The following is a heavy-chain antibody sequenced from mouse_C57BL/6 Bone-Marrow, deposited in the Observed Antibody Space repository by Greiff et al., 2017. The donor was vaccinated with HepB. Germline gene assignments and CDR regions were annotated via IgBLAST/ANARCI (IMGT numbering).Heavy chain of an antibody. CDR3: ARSNFSIRYFDV. CDR1: GYTFTSYW. Sequence: QVQLQQPGAELVKPGASVKLSCKASGYTFTSYWMHWVKQRPGQGLEWIGMIHPNSGSTNYNEKFKSKATLTVDKSSSTAYMQLSSLTSEDSAVYYCARSNFSIRYFDVWGTGTTVTVSS. D-gene: IGHD2-4*01. J-gene: IGHJ1*03. V-gene: IGHV1-64*01. CDR2: IHPNSGST.